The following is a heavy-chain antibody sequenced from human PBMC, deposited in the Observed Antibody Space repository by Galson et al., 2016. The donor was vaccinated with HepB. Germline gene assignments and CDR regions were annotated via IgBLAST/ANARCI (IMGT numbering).Heavy chain of an antibody. J-gene: IGHJ4*02. CDR1: GFIFSNYG. Sequence: SLRLSCAASGFIFSNYGMHWVRQAPGKGLEWVSYISSGAIYYSDSVKGRFTISRDNAKNSLYLQMNSLRAEDTAVYYCARDHLWAFDYWGQGTLVTVSS. CDR3: ARDHLWAFDY. D-gene: IGHD7-27*01. CDR2: ISSGAI. V-gene: IGHV3-48*04.